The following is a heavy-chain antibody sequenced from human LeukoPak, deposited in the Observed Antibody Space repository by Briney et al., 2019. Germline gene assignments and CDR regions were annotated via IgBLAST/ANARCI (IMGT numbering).Heavy chain of an antibody. V-gene: IGHV3-21*06. D-gene: IGHD3-9*01. CDR1: GFTFNTYK. Sequence: PGGSLRLSCAASGFTFNTYKMNWVRQAPGRGLEWVSSIHSGGSDIYYADSVKGRFTVSRGNAKNSLFLQMNSLRAEDTALYYCARGHYDILTGNYKWTPDYWGQGTLVTVSS. J-gene: IGHJ4*02. CDR3: ARGHYDILTGNYKWTPDY. CDR2: IHSGGSDI.